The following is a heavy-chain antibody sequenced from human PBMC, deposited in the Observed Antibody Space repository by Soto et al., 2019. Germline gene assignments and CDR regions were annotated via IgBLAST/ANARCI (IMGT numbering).Heavy chain of an antibody. CDR2: ISYDGSNK. CDR3: ARDLTSYGGNSVGWFDP. V-gene: IGHV3-30-3*01. CDR1: GVTFSSYS. Sequence: GVSLRLSCAASGVTFSSYSMHWVLQAPGKGLEWVAVISYDGSNKYYADSVKGRFTISRDNSKNTLYLQMNSLRAEDTAVYYCARDLTSYGGNSVGWFDPWGQGTLVTVSS. J-gene: IGHJ5*02. D-gene: IGHD2-21*02.